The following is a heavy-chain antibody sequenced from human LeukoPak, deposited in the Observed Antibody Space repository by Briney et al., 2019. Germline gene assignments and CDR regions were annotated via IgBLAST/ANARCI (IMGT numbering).Heavy chain of an antibody. CDR3: ASLGPSIAVAGTGY. V-gene: IGHV3-21*01. CDR2: ISSGSIYI. D-gene: IGHD6-19*01. Sequence: GGSLRLSCAASGFTFSTYTINWVRQTPGKGLEWVSSISSGSIYIYYADSVRGRFTISRDSAKNSVFLQMYSLRAEDTAVYYCASLGPSIAVAGTGYWGQGTLVTVSS. CDR1: GFTFSTYT. J-gene: IGHJ4*02.